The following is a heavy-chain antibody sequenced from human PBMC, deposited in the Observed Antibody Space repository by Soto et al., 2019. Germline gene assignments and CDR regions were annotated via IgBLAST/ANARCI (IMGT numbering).Heavy chain of an antibody. CDR3: ARSARLTYYYDSSGTDDAFDI. CDR1: GYTFTSYA. D-gene: IGHD3-22*01. V-gene: IGHV1-3*01. Sequence: ASVKVSCKASGYTFTSYAMHWVRQAPGQRLEWMGWINAGNGNTKYSQKFQGRVTITRDTSASTAYMELSSLRSEDTAVYYCARSARLTYYYDSSGTDDAFDIWGQGTMVTVSS. J-gene: IGHJ3*02. CDR2: INAGNGNT.